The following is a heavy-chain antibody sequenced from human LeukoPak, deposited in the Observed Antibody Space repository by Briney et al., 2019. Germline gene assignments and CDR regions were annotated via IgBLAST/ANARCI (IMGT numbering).Heavy chain of an antibody. CDR1: GLSVSSNY. Sequence: GGSLRLSCAASGLSVSSNYMSWVRQAPGKGLEWVSLIYSGGSTYYADSVKGRFTISRDNSKNTLYLQMNSLRGEDTAVYYCARDARYCSSTGCYSDYWGQGTLVTVSS. V-gene: IGHV3-66*02. CDR3: ARDARYCSSTGCYSDY. D-gene: IGHD2-2*01. J-gene: IGHJ4*02. CDR2: IYSGGST.